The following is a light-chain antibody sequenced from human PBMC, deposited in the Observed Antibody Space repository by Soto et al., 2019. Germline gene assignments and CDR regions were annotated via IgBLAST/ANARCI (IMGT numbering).Light chain of an antibody. J-gene: IGKJ1*01. CDR2: GAS. Sequence: EIVLTQSPATLSVSPGERVTLSCRASQSVINDLAWYQQKPGQPPRLLVYGASTRATDAPPRFRGSVSGTDFSLTISSLQSEDIATYYCQQYRGWPRTFGQGSRVEIK. V-gene: IGKV3-15*01. CDR3: QQYRGWPRT. CDR1: QSVIND.